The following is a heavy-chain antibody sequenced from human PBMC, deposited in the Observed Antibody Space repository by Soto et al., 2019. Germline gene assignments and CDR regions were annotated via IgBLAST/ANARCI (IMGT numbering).Heavy chain of an antibody. J-gene: IGHJ3*01. Sequence: QVQLVQSGAEVRKPGSSVKVSCKASGDTFMYYAFTWVRQAPGQGLEWVGQAIPVFGTTNHAQKFQGRVTLTAAESTSTPYMELSSLKFEDTPVYFCARKYMPASMPTAFDLWGQGKMVTVFS. CDR3: ARKYMPASMPTAFDL. V-gene: IGHV1-69*01. CDR2: AIPVFGTT. D-gene: IGHD2-2*01. CDR1: GDTFMYYA.